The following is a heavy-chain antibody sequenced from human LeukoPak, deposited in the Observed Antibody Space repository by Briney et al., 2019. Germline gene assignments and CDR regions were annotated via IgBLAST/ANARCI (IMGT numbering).Heavy chain of an antibody. CDR3: ARGYGSGSYYSRYGMDV. D-gene: IGHD3-10*01. CDR2: INPNSGGT. CDR1: GYTFTGYY. Sequence: ASVKVSCKASGYTFTGYYMHWVRQAPGQGLGWMGWINPNSGGTNYAQKFQGRVTMTRDTSISTAYMELSRLRSDDTAVYCCARGYGSGSYYSRYGMDVWGQGTTVTVSS. V-gene: IGHV1-2*02. J-gene: IGHJ6*02.